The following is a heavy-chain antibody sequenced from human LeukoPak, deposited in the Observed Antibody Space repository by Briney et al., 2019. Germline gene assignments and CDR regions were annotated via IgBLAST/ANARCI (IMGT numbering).Heavy chain of an antibody. CDR2: IYYSGST. CDR1: GGSISSSTYY. V-gene: IGHV4-61*05. CDR3: ARRIAVAGTGRYFDL. Sequence: SETLSLTCTVSGGSISSSTYYWSWIRQPPGKGLEWIGYIYYSGSTNYNPSLKSRVTITVATSKNQFSLKLSSVTAADTAVYYCARRIAVAGTGRYFDLWGRGTLVTVSS. J-gene: IGHJ2*01. D-gene: IGHD6-19*01.